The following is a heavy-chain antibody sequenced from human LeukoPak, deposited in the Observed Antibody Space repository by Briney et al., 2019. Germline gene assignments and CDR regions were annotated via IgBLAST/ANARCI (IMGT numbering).Heavy chain of an antibody. CDR1: GFTVSSNY. CDR2: IYSGGNT. Sequence: GGSLRLSCAASGFTVSSNYMSWVRQAPGKGLEWLSIIYSGGNTYYADSGKGRFTISRDNSKNTVFLQMNSLRAEDTAVYYCARVIVDSGYDAFDIWGQGTMVTVSS. D-gene: IGHD5-18*01. CDR3: ARVIVDSGYDAFDI. J-gene: IGHJ3*02. V-gene: IGHV3-66*01.